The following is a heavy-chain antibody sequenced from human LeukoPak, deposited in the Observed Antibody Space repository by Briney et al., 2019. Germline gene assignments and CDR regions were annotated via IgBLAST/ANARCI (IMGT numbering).Heavy chain of an antibody. CDR2: ISYDGSNK. Sequence: PGKSLRLSCAASGFTFSGYPIHWVRQAPGKGLEWVAVISYDGSNKYYADSVKGRFTVSRDNAKNTLYLQMDSLRAEDTAVYYCATDRNSGKYYDYWGQGTLVTVSS. CDR3: ATDRNSGKYYDY. CDR1: GFTFSGYP. D-gene: IGHD1-26*01. J-gene: IGHJ4*02. V-gene: IGHV3-30-3*01.